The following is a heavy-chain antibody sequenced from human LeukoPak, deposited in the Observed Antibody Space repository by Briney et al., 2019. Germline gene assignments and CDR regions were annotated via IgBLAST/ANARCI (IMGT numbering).Heavy chain of an antibody. CDR1: GGTFSSYA. V-gene: IGHV1-2*06. CDR3: ARVAHNYDLLTGYYPYLDYFDF. Sequence: ASVKVSCKASGGTFSSYAISWVRQAPGQGLEWMGRINPNSGDPNYPQKFQGRVTMTRDTSISTAYMELSRLRSDDTAVFYCARVAHNYDLLTGYYPYLDYFDFWGQGTLVTVSS. J-gene: IGHJ4*02. CDR2: INPNSGDP. D-gene: IGHD3-9*01.